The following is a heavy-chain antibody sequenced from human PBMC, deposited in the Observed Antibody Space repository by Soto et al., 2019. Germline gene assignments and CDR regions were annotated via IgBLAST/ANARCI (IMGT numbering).Heavy chain of an antibody. V-gene: IGHV3-73*02. CDR2: IRSNGRT. Sequence: EVQLVESGGGWVQPGGSLELSCAASGFTFSASAMHWVRQASGKGLEWVGRIRSNGRTAYAASMQGRFTISRDDSKKTAYLQLNSLKTDDTAVYYCARLDCSGGSCYPYYFEHWGQGALVTVSA. CDR1: GFTFSASA. J-gene: IGHJ4*02. CDR3: ARLDCSGGSCYPYYFEH. D-gene: IGHD2-15*01.